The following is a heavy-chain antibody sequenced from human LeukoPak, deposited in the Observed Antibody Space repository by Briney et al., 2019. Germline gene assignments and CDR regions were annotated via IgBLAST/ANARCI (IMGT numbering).Heavy chain of an antibody. CDR3: ATGPRNDP. Sequence: ASVKVSCKTSGYPFTKWEINWVRQTAGQGLEWLGWVHPDNGNTYYAQRFRGRVTMSRDTSTTTAYMELSGLRSDDTAVYFCATGPRNDPWGQGTLVTVSS. J-gene: IGHJ5*02. CDR1: GYPFTKWE. D-gene: IGHD1-14*01. CDR2: VHPDNGNT. V-gene: IGHV1-8*01.